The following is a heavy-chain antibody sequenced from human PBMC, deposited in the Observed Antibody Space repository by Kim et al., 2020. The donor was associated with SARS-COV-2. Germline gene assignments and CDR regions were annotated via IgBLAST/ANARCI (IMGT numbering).Heavy chain of an antibody. J-gene: IGHJ4*02. CDR2: IDPRDGYT. V-gene: IGHV5-10-1*01. D-gene: IGHD4-17*01. Sequence: GESLKISCHGSGYPFTRYWITWVRQMPGKGLEWMGRIDPRDGYTTYNPSFQGHVTILVDSSVNTASLQWVSLKASDTAIYYCARVDSYNDSGPPFFDYWGQGTLVTVSS. CDR1: GYPFTRYW. CDR3: ARVDSYNDSGPPFFDY.